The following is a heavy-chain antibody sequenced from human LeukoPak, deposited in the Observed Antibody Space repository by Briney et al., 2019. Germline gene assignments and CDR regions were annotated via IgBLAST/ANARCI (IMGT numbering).Heavy chain of an antibody. CDR1: GFTVSSNY. CDR3: ASYQRVVEVTYYFDY. Sequence: GGSLRLSCAASGFTVSSNYMSWVRQAPGKGLEWVSVIYSSGSTYYADSVKGRFTISRDNSKNTLYLQMNSLRAEDTAVYYCASYQRVVEVTYYFDYWGQGTLVTVSS. D-gene: IGHD1-26*01. CDR2: IYSSGST. J-gene: IGHJ4*02. V-gene: IGHV3-53*01.